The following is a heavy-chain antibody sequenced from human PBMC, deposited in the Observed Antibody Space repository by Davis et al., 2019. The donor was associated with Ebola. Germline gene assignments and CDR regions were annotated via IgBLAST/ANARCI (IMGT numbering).Heavy chain of an antibody. CDR2: IYWSGST. J-gene: IGHJ3*01. CDR3: ATATEGWNDGLAFDV. Sequence: PSETLSLTCTVSGGSISTYYGSWIRQPPGKGLEWIGYIYWSGSTNYNPSLKSRVTISLDTSRTQLSLQLSSVTAADTAVYYCATATEGWNDGLAFDVWGQGTVVTVSS. CDR1: GGSISTYY. D-gene: IGHD1-1*01. V-gene: IGHV4-59*13.